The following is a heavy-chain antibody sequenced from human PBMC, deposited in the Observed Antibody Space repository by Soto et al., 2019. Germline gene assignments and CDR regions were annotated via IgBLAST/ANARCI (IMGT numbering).Heavy chain of an antibody. CDR3: ARHYATIFRVVDYGMDV. CDR1: GGSISSSSYY. V-gene: IGHV4-39*01. D-gene: IGHD3-3*01. J-gene: IGHJ6*02. CDR2: IYYSGST. Sequence: KPSETLSITCTVSGGSISSSSYYWGWIRQPPGKGLEWIGSIYYSGSTYYNPSLKSRVTISVDTSKNQFSLKLSSVTAADTAVYYCARHYATIFRVVDYGMDVWGQGTTVTVSS.